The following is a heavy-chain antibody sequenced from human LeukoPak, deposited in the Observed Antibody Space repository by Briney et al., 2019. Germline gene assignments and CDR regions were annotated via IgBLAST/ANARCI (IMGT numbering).Heavy chain of an antibody. J-gene: IGHJ3*02. CDR1: GGSISSGSYY. CDR3: ARGLDSSGYYSGAFDI. D-gene: IGHD3-22*01. V-gene: IGHV4-61*02. Sequence: SSETLSLTCTVSGGSISSGSYYWSWIRQPAGKGLEWIGRIYTSGSTNYNPSLKSRVTISVDTSKNQFYLKLSSVTSADTAVYYCARGLDSSGYYSGAFDIWGQGTMVTVSS. CDR2: IYTSGST.